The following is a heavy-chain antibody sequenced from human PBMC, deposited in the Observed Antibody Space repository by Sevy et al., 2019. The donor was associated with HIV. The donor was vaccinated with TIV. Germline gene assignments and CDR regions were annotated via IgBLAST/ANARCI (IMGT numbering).Heavy chain of an antibody. CDR3: AKHYPLTTRPGYSYYYLDV. CDR1: GFTFSSYA. Sequence: GGSLRLSCAASGFTFSSYAMSWVRQAPGKGLEWVSGISGSDGSTYYADSMKGRFTISRDNSKNTLYLQMNSLRAEDTAVYYCAKHYPLTTRPGYSYYYLDVWGKGTTVTVSS. CDR2: ISGSDGST. D-gene: IGHD6-6*01. J-gene: IGHJ6*03. V-gene: IGHV3-23*01.